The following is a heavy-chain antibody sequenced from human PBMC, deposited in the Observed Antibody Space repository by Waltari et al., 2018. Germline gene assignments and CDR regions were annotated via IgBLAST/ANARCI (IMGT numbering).Heavy chain of an antibody. CDR1: GFTFSSYW. Sequence: EVQLVESGGGLVQPGGSLRLSCAASGFTFSSYWMSWVRQAPGKGLEWVANIKQDGSEKYYVDSVKGRFTISRDNAKNSLYLQMNSLRAEDTAVYYCARIEVFGIAVAAPFDYWGQGTLVTVSS. J-gene: IGHJ4*02. D-gene: IGHD6-19*01. CDR2: IKQDGSEK. CDR3: ARIEVFGIAVAAPFDY. V-gene: IGHV3-7*01.